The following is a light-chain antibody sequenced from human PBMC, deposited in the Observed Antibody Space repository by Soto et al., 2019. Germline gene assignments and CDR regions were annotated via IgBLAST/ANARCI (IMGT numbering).Light chain of an antibody. CDR3: QQSNCLPHT. V-gene: IGKV3D-15*01. J-gene: IGKJ4*01. CDR1: RRVGSD. Sequence: VLTKSPDKLSMPSGETATLSCRAGRRVGSDLAWYQQKPGQAPRLVIYDIFTRATGVPTRISGSGSGTEFTLTICGLQSEDFAGYYCQQSNCLPHTFAGGTKVDI. CDR2: DIF.